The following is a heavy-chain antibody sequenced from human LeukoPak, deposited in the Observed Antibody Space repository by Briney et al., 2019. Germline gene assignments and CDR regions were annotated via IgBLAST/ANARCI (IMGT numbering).Heavy chain of an antibody. CDR1: GFTFSSYA. Sequence: PGRSLRLSCAASGFTFSSYAMHWVRQAPGKGLEWVAVISYDGSNKYYADSVKGRFTISRDNSKNTLYLQMNSLRAEDTAVYYCARGVVRIFGVVTAFDYWGQGTLVTVSS. D-gene: IGHD3-3*01. CDR3: ARGVVRIFGVVTAFDY. J-gene: IGHJ4*02. V-gene: IGHV3-30-3*01. CDR2: ISYDGSNK.